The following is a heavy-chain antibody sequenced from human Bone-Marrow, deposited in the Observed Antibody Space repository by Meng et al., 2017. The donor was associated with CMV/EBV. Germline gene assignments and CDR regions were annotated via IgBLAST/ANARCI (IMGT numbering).Heavy chain of an antibody. D-gene: IGHD2-2*02. V-gene: IGHV1-2*02. CDR3: ARGPYRLYQLLYGFDY. CDR1: GYTFIDYY. J-gene: IGHJ4*02. CDR2: INPNGGAT. Sequence: ASVKVSCKTSGYTFIDYYMHWVRQAPGQGLEWLGWINPNGGATNYAQKFQGRVTMTRDTSIDTAYMELSRLRSDDTAVYYCARGPYRLYQLLYGFDYWGQGTLVTVSS.